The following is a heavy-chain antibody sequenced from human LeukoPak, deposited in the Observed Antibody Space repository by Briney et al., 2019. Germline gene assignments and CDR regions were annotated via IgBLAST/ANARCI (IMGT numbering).Heavy chain of an antibody. Sequence: PSETLSLTCTVSGGSISYYYWSWIRQPAGKGLEWIGRVYSSGSANYNPSLKSRGTMSVDTSKNQFFLKLSSVTAADTAVYYCARDREAVANWGYDWFDPWGQGTLVTVSS. D-gene: IGHD7-27*01. CDR3: ARDREAVANWGYDWFDP. CDR2: VYSSGSA. J-gene: IGHJ5*02. CDR1: GGSISYYY. V-gene: IGHV4-4*07.